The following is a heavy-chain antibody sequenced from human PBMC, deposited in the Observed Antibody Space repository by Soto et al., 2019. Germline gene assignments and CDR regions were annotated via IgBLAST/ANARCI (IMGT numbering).Heavy chain of an antibody. CDR1: GVSFNSYD. CDR3: ARISRYCSGVDWDA. V-gene: IGHV3-30*03. D-gene: IGHD2-15*01. CDR2: ISYDGSNT. J-gene: IGHJ5*02. Sequence: GGSLRLSCAASGVSFNSYDMHWVRQAPGKGPEWVAIISYDGSNTYYSDSVRGRFTISRDNSKDTLYLQMHSLRSEDTAIYYCARISRYCSGVDWDAWGQGT.